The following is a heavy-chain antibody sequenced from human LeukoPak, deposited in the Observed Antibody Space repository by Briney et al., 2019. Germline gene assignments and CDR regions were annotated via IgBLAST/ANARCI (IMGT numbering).Heavy chain of an antibody. CDR3: ARSVSGVTRGRNWFDP. CDR1: GGFISGYY. D-gene: IGHD3-10*01. Sequence: SETLSLTCTVSGGFISGYYWSWIRHPPGKGLEWIGYIYYSGSTNYNPSLKSRVTISVDTSKNQFSLKLSSVTAADTAVYYCARSVSGVTRGRNWFDPWGQGTLVTVSS. J-gene: IGHJ5*02. CDR2: IYYSGST. V-gene: IGHV4-59*01.